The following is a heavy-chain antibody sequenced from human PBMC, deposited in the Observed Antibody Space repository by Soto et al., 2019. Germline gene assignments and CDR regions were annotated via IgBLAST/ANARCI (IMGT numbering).Heavy chain of an antibody. J-gene: IGHJ3*02. CDR2: ISSSSSTI. D-gene: IGHD4-17*01. Sequence: GGSLRLSCAASGFTFSSYSMNWVRQAPGKGLEWVSYISSSSSTIYYADSVKGRFTISRDNAKNSLYLQMNSLRAEDTAVYYCARVGRTVTTHAATAFDIWGQGTMVTVSS. CDR3: ARVGRTVTTHAATAFDI. V-gene: IGHV3-48*01. CDR1: GFTFSSYS.